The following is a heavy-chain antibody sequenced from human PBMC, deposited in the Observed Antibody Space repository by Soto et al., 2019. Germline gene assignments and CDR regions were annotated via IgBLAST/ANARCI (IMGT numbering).Heavy chain of an antibody. CDR2: IIPIFGTA. CDR3: ARERGVVVTDTDAFHS. V-gene: IGHV1-69*13. D-gene: IGHD2-21*02. CDR1: GCTFSSYA. Sequence: AASVKVSCKASGCTFSSYAISWVRQAPGQGLEWMGGIIPIFGTANYAQKFQGRVTITADESMSTAYMELSSLRSEDTAVYYCARERGVVVTDTDAFHSWGQGTRVTVS. J-gene: IGHJ3*02.